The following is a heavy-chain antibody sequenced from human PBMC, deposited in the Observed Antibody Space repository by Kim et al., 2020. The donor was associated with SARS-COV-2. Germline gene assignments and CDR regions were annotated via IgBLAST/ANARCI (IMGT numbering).Heavy chain of an antibody. CDR3: VKAPKRDSLIAARVGYYFDS. CDR1: GFTFSSYA. CDR2: ISSNGGST. Sequence: GGSLRLSCSASGFTFSSYALPWVRQAPGKGLEYVSAISSNGGSTYYAASVKGRFTSSRDNSKNTLYLQMSSLRAEDTAVYYCVKAPKRDSLIAARVGYYFDSWGQGTLVTGSS. V-gene: IGHV3-64D*06. J-gene: IGHJ4*02. D-gene: IGHD6-6*01.